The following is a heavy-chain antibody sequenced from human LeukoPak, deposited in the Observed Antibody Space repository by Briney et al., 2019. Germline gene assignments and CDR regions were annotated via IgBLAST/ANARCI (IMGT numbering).Heavy chain of an antibody. Sequence: GGSLRLSCAASGFTFSSYSMNWVRQAPGKGLEWVSYISSSSSTIYYADSVKGRFTISRDNAKNSLYLQMNSLRAVDTAVYYCARVLSFYGSGRPYGMDVWGQGTTVTVSS. V-gene: IGHV3-48*04. CDR1: GFTFSSYS. CDR3: ARVLSFYGSGRPYGMDV. J-gene: IGHJ6*02. CDR2: ISSSSSTI. D-gene: IGHD3-10*01.